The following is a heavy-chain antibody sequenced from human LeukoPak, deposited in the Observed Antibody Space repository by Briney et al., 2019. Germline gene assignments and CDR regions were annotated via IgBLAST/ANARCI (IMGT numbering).Heavy chain of an antibody. CDR3: ARGRGGAGRGLKVCDP. CDR2: IYTSGST. Sequence: PSETLSLTCTASGGSFSSYSWSWIRQPAGKGLEWIGRIYTSGSTNYNPSLKSRVTMSVDTSKNQFSLKLSSVTAADTAVYYCARGRGGAGRGLKVCDPWGQGTLVTVSS. CDR1: GGSFSSYS. J-gene: IGHJ5*02. V-gene: IGHV4-4*07. D-gene: IGHD6-19*01.